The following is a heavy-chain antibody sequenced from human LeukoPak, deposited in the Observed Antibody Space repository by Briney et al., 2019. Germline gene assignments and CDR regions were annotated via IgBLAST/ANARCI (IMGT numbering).Heavy chain of an antibody. Sequence: QPGGSLRLSCAASGFTFSSYAMNWVRQAPGKRLEWVSFISASGGTTHYADSVKGRFTISRDNSKNTLYLQMNSLRAEDTAVYYCANPLVGATSRGFDYWGQGTLVTVSS. D-gene: IGHD1-26*01. J-gene: IGHJ4*02. CDR2: ISASGGTT. V-gene: IGHV3-23*01. CDR1: GFTFSSYA. CDR3: ANPLVGATSRGFDY.